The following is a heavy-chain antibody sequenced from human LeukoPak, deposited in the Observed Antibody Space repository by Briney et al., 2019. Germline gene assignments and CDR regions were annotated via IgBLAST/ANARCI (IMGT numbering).Heavy chain of an antibody. D-gene: IGHD3-10*01. J-gene: IGHJ4*02. Sequence: GGSLRLSCAASGFTVSTDNMSWVRQVPGKGLEWVSVVYSGNDGTNYADSVRGRFTISRDDSKNMVYLQMNNLRLEDAAVYYCTKRSQGYYDYWGQGTLVTVSS. CDR3: TKRSQGYYDY. CDR2: VYSGNDGT. V-gene: IGHV3-66*02. CDR1: GFTVSTDN.